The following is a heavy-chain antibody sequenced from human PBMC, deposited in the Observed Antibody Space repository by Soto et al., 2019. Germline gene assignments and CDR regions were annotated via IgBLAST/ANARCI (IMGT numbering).Heavy chain of an antibody. CDR2: IYYSGST. CDR1: GVSISSSSYY. V-gene: IGHV4-39*01. J-gene: IGHJ5*02. Sequence: PSETLSLTCTVSGVSISSSSYYWGWIRQPPGKGLEWIGSIYYSGSTYYNPSLKSRVTISVDTSKNQFSLKLSSVTAADTAVYYCARPSHSNWFDPWGQGTLVTVSS. CDR3: ARPSHSNWFDP.